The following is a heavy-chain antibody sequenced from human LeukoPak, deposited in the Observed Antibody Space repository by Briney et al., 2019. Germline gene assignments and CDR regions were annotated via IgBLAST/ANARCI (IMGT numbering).Heavy chain of an antibody. D-gene: IGHD5-18*01. CDR2: IYSGGST. V-gene: IGHV3-53*01. CDR1: GFTVSSNY. CDR3: ARDLQVDTKDY. Sequence: GGSLRLSCAASGFTVSSNYMSWVRQAPGKGLEWVSVIYSGGSTYYADSVKGRFTISRDSSKNTLYLQMNSLRAEDTAVYYCARDLQVDTKDYWGQGTLVTVSS. J-gene: IGHJ4*02.